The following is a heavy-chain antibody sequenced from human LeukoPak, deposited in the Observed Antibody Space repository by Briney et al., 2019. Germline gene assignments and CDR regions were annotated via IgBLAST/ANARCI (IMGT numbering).Heavy chain of an antibody. D-gene: IGHD3-22*01. Sequence: PPETLSLTCTVSGGSISSYYWSWIRQPPGKGLEWIGYIYYSGSTNYNPSLKSRVTISVDTSKNQFSLKLSSVTAADTAVFYCASLTTADAFDIWGQGTMVTVSS. CDR3: ASLTTADAFDI. CDR1: GGSISSYY. CDR2: IYYSGST. V-gene: IGHV4-59*01. J-gene: IGHJ3*02.